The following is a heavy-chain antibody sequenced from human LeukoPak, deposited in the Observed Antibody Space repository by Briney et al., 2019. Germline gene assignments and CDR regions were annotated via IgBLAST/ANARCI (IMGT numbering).Heavy chain of an antibody. CDR1: GYTFTSYG. J-gene: IGHJ3*02. CDR3: ASGIAAAGNDAFDI. Sequence: GASVKVSCKASGYTFTSYGINWVRQATGQGLEWMGWMNPNSGNTGYAQKFQGRVTMTRNTSISTAYMELSSLRSEDTAVYYCASGIAAAGNDAFDIWGQGTMVTVSS. V-gene: IGHV1-8*01. D-gene: IGHD6-13*01. CDR2: MNPNSGNT.